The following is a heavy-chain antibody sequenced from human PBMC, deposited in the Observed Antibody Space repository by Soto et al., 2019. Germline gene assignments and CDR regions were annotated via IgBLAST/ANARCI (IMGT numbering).Heavy chain of an antibody. D-gene: IGHD1-26*01. CDR3: ARQGGTEWELPGPHAEYFQH. CDR1: GGSISSSSYY. Sequence: SETLSLTCTVSGGSISSSSYYWGWIRQPPGKGLEWIGSIYYSGSTYYNPSLKSRVTISVDTSKNQFSLKLSSVTAADTAVYYCARQGGTEWELPGPHAEYFQHWGQGTLVTVSS. V-gene: IGHV4-39*01. CDR2: IYYSGST. J-gene: IGHJ1*01.